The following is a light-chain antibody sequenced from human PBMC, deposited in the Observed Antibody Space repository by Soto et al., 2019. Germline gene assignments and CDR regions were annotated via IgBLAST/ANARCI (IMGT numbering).Light chain of an antibody. J-gene: IGKJ4*01. Sequence: AIQITQSPSSLSASVGDRVTITCRASQGIRNDLGWYQQKPGKAPKLLIYAASSLQSGVPSTFSGSGSGTDFTLTISSLQPEDFATYYCLQAYNYPLTFGGGTKVDIK. CDR2: AAS. CDR1: QGIRND. V-gene: IGKV1-6*01. CDR3: LQAYNYPLT.